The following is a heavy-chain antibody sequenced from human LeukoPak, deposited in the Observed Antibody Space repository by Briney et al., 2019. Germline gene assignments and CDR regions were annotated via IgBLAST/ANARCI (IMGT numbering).Heavy chain of an antibody. CDR3: ARLYYDSSGKRAYYYGMDV. V-gene: IGHV1-2*02. CDR1: GYTFTGYY. J-gene: IGHJ6*02. CDR2: INPNSGGT. D-gene: IGHD3-22*01. Sequence: ASVKVSCKASGYTFTGYYMHWVRQAPGQGLEWMGWINPNSGGTNYAQKFQGRVTMTRDTSISTAYTELSRLRSDDTAVYYCARLYYDSSGKRAYYYGMDVWGQGTTVTVSS.